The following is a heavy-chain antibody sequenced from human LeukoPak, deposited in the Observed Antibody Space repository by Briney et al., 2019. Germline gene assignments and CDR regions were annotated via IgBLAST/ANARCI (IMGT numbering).Heavy chain of an antibody. D-gene: IGHD3-10*01. V-gene: IGHV3-66*01. Sequence: PGGSLRLSCAASGFTVSSNYMSWVRQAPGKGLEWVSVIYSGGSTYYADSVKGRFTISRDNSKNTLYLQMNSLRAEDTAVYYCARVVVRGVITYFDYWGQGTLVTVSS. J-gene: IGHJ4*02. CDR1: GFTVSSNY. CDR3: ARVVVRGVITYFDY. CDR2: IYSGGST.